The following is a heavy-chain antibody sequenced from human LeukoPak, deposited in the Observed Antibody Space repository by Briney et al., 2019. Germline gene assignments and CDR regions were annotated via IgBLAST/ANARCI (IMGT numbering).Heavy chain of an antibody. D-gene: IGHD5-18*01. CDR2: ISGSGGST. Sequence: GGSLRLSCAASGFTFSSYRMHWVRQAPGKGLEWVSAISGSGGSTYYADSVKGRFTISRDNSKNTLYLQMNSLRAEDTAVYYCAKDRQGYSYGFFRPTYYFDYWGQGTLVTVSS. CDR1: GFTFSSYR. V-gene: IGHV3-23*01. CDR3: AKDRQGYSYGFFRPTYYFDY. J-gene: IGHJ4*02.